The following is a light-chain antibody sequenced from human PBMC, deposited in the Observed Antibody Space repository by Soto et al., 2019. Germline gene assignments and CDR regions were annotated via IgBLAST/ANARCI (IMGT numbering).Light chain of an antibody. CDR1: SSDVGGYNY. Sequence: ALTQPASVSGSPGQSIAISCTGTSSDVGGYNYVSWYQHHPGKAPTVMIYDVSNRPSGVSDRFSGSKSGNTASLTISGLQADDEADYYCSSYTSSSTYVFGTGTKVTVL. J-gene: IGLJ1*01. V-gene: IGLV2-14*03. CDR3: SSYTSSSTYV. CDR2: DVS.